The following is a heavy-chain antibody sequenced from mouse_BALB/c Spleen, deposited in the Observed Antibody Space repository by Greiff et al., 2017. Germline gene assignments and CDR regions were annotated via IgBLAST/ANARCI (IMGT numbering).Heavy chain of an antibody. CDR1: GYTFTDYN. D-gene: IGHD1-1*01. Sequence: VQLQQSGPELVKPGASVKISCKASGYTFTDYNMHWVKQSHGKSLEWIGYIYPYNGGTGYNQKFKSKATLTVDNSSSTAYMELRSLTSEGSAVYYCAREGYYYGTSRDYFDYWGQGTTLTVSS. CDR2: IYPYNGGT. V-gene: IGHV1S29*02. CDR3: AREGYYYGTSRDYFDY. J-gene: IGHJ2*01.